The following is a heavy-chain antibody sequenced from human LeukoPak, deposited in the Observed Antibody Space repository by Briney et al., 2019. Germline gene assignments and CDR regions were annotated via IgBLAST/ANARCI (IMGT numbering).Heavy chain of an antibody. V-gene: IGHV3-15*01. CDR1: GFTFSNAW. D-gene: IGHD4-11*01. J-gene: IGHJ6*03. Sequence: GGSLRLSXAASGFTFSNAWMSWVRQAPGKGLEWVGRIKSKTDGGTTDYAAPVKGRFTISRDDSKNTLYLQMNSLKTEDTAVYYCTTDVGVTTADYYYYYMDVWGKGTTVTVSS. CDR2: IKSKTDGGTT. CDR3: TTDVGVTTADYYYYYMDV.